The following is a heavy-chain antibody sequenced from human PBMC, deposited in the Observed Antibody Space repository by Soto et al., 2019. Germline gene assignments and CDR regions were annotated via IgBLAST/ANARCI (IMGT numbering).Heavy chain of an antibody. CDR1: GFTFSSYA. V-gene: IGHV3-23*01. J-gene: IGHJ4*02. CDR3: AKDQGGDIVVVPAAIELDY. D-gene: IGHD2-2*02. CDR2: ISGSGGST. Sequence: GGSLRLSCAASGFTFSSYAMSWVRQAPGKGLEWVSAISGSGGSTYYADSVKGRFTISRDNSKNTLYLQMNSLRAEDTAVYYCAKDQGGDIVVVPAAIELDYWGQGTLVTVSS.